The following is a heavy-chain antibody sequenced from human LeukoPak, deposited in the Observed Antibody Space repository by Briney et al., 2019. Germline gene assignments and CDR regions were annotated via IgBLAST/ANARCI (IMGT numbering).Heavy chain of an antibody. D-gene: IGHD6-19*01. J-gene: IGHJ4*02. Sequence: PGGSLRLSCAASGFTFSNYAMSWVRQAPGKGLEWVSAISGSASSTYHADSVKGRFTISRDNSKNTLYLQMNSLRADDTAVYYCARDLYSSGSSPLGYWGQGTLVTVSS. CDR1: GFTFSNYA. CDR3: ARDLYSSGSSPLGY. CDR2: ISGSASST. V-gene: IGHV3-23*01.